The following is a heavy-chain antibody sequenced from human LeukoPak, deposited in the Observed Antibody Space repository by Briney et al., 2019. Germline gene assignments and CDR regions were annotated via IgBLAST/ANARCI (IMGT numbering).Heavy chain of an antibody. V-gene: IGHV3-7*01. D-gene: IGHD3-3*01. J-gene: IGHJ4*02. CDR2: IKQDGSEK. Sequence: GGSLRLSCAASGFSFSTYWMNWVRQAPGRGLEWVANIKQDGSEKYYVDSVKGRFTISRDNAKNSLCLQLNSLRAEDTAVYYCARRVRSGFFDNWGQGTLVTVSS. CDR1: GFSFSTYW. CDR3: ARRVRSGFFDN.